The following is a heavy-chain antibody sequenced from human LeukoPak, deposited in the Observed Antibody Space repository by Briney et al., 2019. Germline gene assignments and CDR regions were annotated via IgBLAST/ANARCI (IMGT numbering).Heavy chain of an antibody. CDR1: GLTVNIYA. J-gene: IGHJ4*02. CDR2: ISGSIGST. D-gene: IGHD6-19*01. V-gene: IGHV3-23*01. Sequence: RGSQTLACAASGLTVNIYAMSSVRQAPGNVPEWASAISGSIGSTSYADPVKGRFTIPRDNFNTTLYLQMHSLRAEDTAVYYCAKGGGHKGWYDYWGRGTLVTVSS. CDR3: AKGGGHKGWYDY.